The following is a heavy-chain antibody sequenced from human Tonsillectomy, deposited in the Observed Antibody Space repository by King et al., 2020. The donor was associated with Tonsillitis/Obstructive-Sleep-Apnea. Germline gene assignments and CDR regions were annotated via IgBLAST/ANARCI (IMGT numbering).Heavy chain of an antibody. CDR3: ATITIFTNWFDP. Sequence: QLVQSGAEVKKPGASVKVSCKASGHTFTSYGISWVRQAPGQGLEWMGWISAYNGNTNYAQNLQGRVTMTTDTSTSTPYMELRSLRSDDTAVYYCATITIFTNWFDPWGQGTLVTVSS. V-gene: IGHV1-18*01. CDR2: ISAYNGNT. CDR1: GHTFTSYG. J-gene: IGHJ5*02. D-gene: IGHD3-3*01.